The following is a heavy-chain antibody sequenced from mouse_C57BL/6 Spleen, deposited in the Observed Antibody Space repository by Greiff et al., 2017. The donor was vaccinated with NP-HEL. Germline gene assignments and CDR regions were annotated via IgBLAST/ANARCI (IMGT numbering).Heavy chain of an antibody. Sequence: EVMLVESGGDLVKPGGSLKLSCAASGFTFSSYGMSWVRQTPDKRLEWVATISSGGSYTYYPDSVKGRFTISRDNAKNTLYLQMSSLKSEDTAMYYCARGGFYYGNTKAMDYWGQGTSVTVSS. V-gene: IGHV5-6*01. CDR1: GFTFSSYG. CDR2: ISSGGSYT. CDR3: ARGGFYYGNTKAMDY. J-gene: IGHJ4*01. D-gene: IGHD2-1*01.